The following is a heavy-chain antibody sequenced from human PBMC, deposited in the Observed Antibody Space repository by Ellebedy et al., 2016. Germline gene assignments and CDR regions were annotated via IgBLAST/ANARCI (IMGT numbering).Heavy chain of an antibody. Sequence: SETLSLTXTVSGGPIRNNRYYWAWVRQRPGKGLEWVGSVWHTGATWFSPSLRSRLTMSADTSSNTFSMRLTSVTAADTAVYYCTKSGSSLTASNWFAPWGQGSPVTVSS. D-gene: IGHD3-10*01. CDR3: TKSGSSLTASNWFAP. CDR2: VWHTGAT. J-gene: IGHJ5*02. CDR1: GGPIRNNRYY. V-gene: IGHV4-39*01.